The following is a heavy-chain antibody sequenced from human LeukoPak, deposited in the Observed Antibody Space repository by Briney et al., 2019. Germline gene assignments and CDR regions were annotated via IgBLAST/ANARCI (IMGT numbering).Heavy chain of an antibody. V-gene: IGHV1-69*13. Sequence: GASVKVSCKASGGTFSSYAISWVRQAPGQGLEWMGGIIPIFGTANYAQKFQGRVTITADESTSTAYMELSSLRSEDTAVYYCASSIGYCGGDCYWGQGTLVTVSS. CDR2: IIPIFGTA. CDR1: GGTFSSYA. J-gene: IGHJ4*02. D-gene: IGHD2-21*01. CDR3: ASSIGYCGGDCY.